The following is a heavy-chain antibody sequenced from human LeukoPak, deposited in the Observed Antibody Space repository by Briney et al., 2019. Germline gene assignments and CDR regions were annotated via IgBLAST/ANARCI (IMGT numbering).Heavy chain of an antibody. J-gene: IGHJ4*02. V-gene: IGHV3-21*01. CDR3: AREWLANLDY. CDR1: GFTFSSYA. Sequence: GGSLRLSCAASGFTFSSYAMSWVRQAPGKGLEWVSSISSSSSYIYYADSVKGRFTISRDNAKNSLYLQMNSLRAEDTAVYYCAREWLANLDYWGQGTLVTVSS. CDR2: ISSSSSYI. D-gene: IGHD5-12*01.